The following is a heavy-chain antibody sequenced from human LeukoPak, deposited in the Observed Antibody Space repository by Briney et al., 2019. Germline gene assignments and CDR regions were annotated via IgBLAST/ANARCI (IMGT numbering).Heavy chain of an antibody. V-gene: IGHV3-21*01. Sequence: PGGSRRLSCAASGFTFSSYSMNWVRQAPGKGLEWVSSISSSSSYIYYADSVKGRFTISRDNARNSLYLQMNSLRAEDTAVYYCARDRSVLLDAFDIWGQGTMVTVSS. CDR1: GFTFSSYS. CDR3: ARDRSVLLDAFDI. CDR2: ISSSSSYI. D-gene: IGHD3-10*01. J-gene: IGHJ3*02.